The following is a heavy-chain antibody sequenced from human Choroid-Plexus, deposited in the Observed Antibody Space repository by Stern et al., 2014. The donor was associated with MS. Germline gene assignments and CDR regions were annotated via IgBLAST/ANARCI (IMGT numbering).Heavy chain of an antibody. CDR1: GGAMTTYY. CDR3: ARGVAGSYYNKWFDP. D-gene: IGHD3-10*01. CDR2: VYTSGGT. Sequence: QLQLQESGPGLVKPSETLSLTCTVSGGAMTTYYWTWIRQPAGKGLEWIGRVYTSGGTNYTPSLESRVTVSVDTSKTQFYLDLRSVTAADTAVYYCARGVAGSYYNKWFDPWGQGILVTVSS. V-gene: IGHV4-4*07. J-gene: IGHJ5*02.